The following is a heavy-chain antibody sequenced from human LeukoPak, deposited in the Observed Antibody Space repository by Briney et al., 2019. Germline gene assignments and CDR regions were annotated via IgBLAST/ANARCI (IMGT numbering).Heavy chain of an antibody. CDR3: ARELAAAGTVLDY. CDR1: GFTFSSYS. CDR2: ICSSSSYI. Sequence: GGSLRLSCAASGFTFSSYSMHWVRQAPGKGLEWVSSICSSSSYIYYADSVRGRFTIFRDNAKNSLYLQMNSLRAEDTAVYYRARELAAAGTVLDYWGLGTLVTVSS. D-gene: IGHD6-13*01. V-gene: IGHV3-21*01. J-gene: IGHJ4*02.